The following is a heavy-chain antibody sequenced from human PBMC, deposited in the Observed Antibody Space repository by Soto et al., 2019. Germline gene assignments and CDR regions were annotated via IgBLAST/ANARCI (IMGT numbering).Heavy chain of an antibody. CDR3: AKDPGDVWSGGGDDAFDI. CDR1: GFTFSSYA. J-gene: IGHJ3*02. V-gene: IGHV3-23*01. D-gene: IGHD3-3*01. Sequence: EVQLLESGGGLVQPGGSLRLSCAASGFTFSSYAMSWVRQAPGKGLEWVSAISGSGGSTYYADSVKGRFTISRDNSKNTLYLKMNSLRAEDTAVYYCAKDPGDVWSGGGDDAFDIWGQGTMVTVSS. CDR2: ISGSGGST.